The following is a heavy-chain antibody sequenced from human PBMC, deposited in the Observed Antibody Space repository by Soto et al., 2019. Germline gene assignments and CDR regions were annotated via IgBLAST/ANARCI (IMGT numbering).Heavy chain of an antibody. Sequence: QVQLVQSGAEVKKPGASVKVSCKASGYTFTSYDINWVRQATGQGLEWMGWMNPNSGNTGYAQKFQGXXTXTXXTSISTAYMELSSLRSEDTAVYYCAREKTSYGMDVWGQRTTVTVSS. J-gene: IGHJ6*02. V-gene: IGHV1-8*01. CDR2: MNPNSGNT. CDR1: GYTFTSYD. CDR3: AREKTSYGMDV.